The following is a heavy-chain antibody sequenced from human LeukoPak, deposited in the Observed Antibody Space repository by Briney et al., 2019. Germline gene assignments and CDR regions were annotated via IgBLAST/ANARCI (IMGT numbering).Heavy chain of an antibody. D-gene: IGHD3-22*01. CDR2: INHSGST. Sequence: PSETLSLTCAVYGGSFSGYYWSWIRQPPGKGLEWIGEINHSGSTNYNPSLKSRVSISVDTSKNQFSLKVSSVTAADTAVYYCASGMIPFQEWGQGTLVIVSS. CDR1: GGSFSGYY. CDR3: ASGMIPFQE. J-gene: IGHJ1*01. V-gene: IGHV4-34*01.